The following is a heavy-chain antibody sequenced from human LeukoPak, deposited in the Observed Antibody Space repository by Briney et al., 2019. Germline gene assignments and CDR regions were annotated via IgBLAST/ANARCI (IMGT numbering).Heavy chain of an antibody. CDR1: GFIYYHYG. D-gene: IGHD6-19*01. CDR3: TTYSSRWFRHFDY. J-gene: IGHJ4*02. CDR2: IKSYTFGGTK. V-gene: IGHV3-49*04. Sequence: PGGPLRLSCAASGFIYYHYGMNWAPQATGKGLEWVAFIKSYTFGGTKEYAASVKGRFTLSRDESKSIAYPQMNSLKTEDTAVYYCTTYSSRWFRHFDYWGQGTLVTVSS.